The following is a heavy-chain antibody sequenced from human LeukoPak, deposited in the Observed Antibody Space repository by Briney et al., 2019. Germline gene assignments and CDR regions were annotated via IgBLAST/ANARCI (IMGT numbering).Heavy chain of an antibody. J-gene: IGHJ6*02. CDR2: INLSGST. D-gene: IGHD3-9*01. Sequence: SQTLSLTCTVSGGSISSGDYYWSWFRHPPGKGLEWIGEINLSGSTNYNPSLKSRVTISVDTSKNQFSLKLSSVTAADTAVYYCARGPYYDILTNYYYYGMDVWGQGTSVTVSS. CDR1: GGSISSGDYY. CDR3: ARGPYYDILTNYYYYGMDV. V-gene: IGHV4-30-4*01.